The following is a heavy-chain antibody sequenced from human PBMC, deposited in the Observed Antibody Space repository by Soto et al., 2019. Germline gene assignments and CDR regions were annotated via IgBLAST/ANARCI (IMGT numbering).Heavy chain of an antibody. CDR2: INSDGSST. CDR1: GFTFRSYW. CDR3: AKHYGSGSCYSATTNSLDY. Sequence: PGGSLRLSCAASGFTFRSYWMQWVRQAPGKGLVWVSWINSDGSSTRYADSVKGRFTISRDNAKNTLYLQMSSLRAEDTAVYYGAKHYGSGSCYSATTNSLDYWRKGTLVAVSS. J-gene: IGHJ4*02. D-gene: IGHD2-15*01. V-gene: IGHV3-74*01.